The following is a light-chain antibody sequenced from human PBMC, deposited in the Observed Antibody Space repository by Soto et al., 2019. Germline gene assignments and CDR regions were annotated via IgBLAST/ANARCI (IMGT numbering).Light chain of an antibody. CDR3: ETWYSNSLI. J-gene: IGLJ2*01. CDR1: SGHSTYI. Sequence: QSVLTQSSSASASLGSSVKLTCTLSSGHSTYIISWHQHQPGKAPRYLMKLEGSGNYNKGSGVPDRFSGSSSGADRYLIISNLQSEDEADYDCETWYSNSLIFGGGTKLTVL. CDR2: LEGSGNY. V-gene: IGLV4-60*03.